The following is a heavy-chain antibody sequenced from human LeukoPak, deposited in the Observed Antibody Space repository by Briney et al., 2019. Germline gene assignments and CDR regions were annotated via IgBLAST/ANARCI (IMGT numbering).Heavy chain of an antibody. V-gene: IGHV3-48*03. CDR2: ISPSGTTI. D-gene: IGHD2-2*01. Sequence: PGGSLRLSCAASGFTFSTYEMNWVRQAPGKGLEWVSYISPSGTTIYYAESVKGRFTISRDNAKNSVYLQMDSLRVEDTAVYYCARGENFIVVVPAAKEDAFDIWGQGTMVTVS. CDR1: GFTFSTYE. CDR3: ARGENFIVVVPAAKEDAFDI. J-gene: IGHJ3*02.